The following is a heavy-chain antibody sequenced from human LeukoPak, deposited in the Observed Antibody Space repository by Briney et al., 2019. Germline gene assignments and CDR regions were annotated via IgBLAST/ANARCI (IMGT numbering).Heavy chain of an antibody. Sequence: SGTLSLTCGVSGGSISSTNWWSWVRQPPGKGLEWIGEIYHGGSTNFNPSLKSRVTILVDKSKNQFSLKMTSVTAADTAVYYCARDLGSSTYPYYFDYWGQGTLVTVSS. CDR1: GGSISSTNW. J-gene: IGHJ4*02. CDR2: IYHGGST. D-gene: IGHD2-2*01. V-gene: IGHV4-4*02. CDR3: ARDLGSSTYPYYFDY.